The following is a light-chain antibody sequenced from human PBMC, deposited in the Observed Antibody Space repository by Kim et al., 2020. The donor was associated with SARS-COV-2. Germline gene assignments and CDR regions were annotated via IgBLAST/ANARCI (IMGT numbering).Light chain of an antibody. CDR1: RSDVGGYNY. V-gene: IGLV2-14*03. CDR2: DVS. Sequence: QSITNSGSGTRSDVGGYNYVSWYQQHPGKAPKLMIYDVSNRPSGVSNRFSGSKSGNTASLTTSGLQAEDEADYYCSSYTSSSTPVVFGGGTQLTVL. CDR3: SSYTSSSTPVV. J-gene: IGLJ2*01.